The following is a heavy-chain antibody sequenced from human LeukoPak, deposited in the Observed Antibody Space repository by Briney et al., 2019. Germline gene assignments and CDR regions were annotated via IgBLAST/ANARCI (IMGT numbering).Heavy chain of an antibody. Sequence: SETLSLTCAVYGGSFSGYYWSWIRQPPGKGLEWIGEINHSGSTNYNPSLKSRVTISVDTSKNQFSLKLSSVTAADTAVYYCARKAPKGYIFVVVPAAHNWFDPWGQGTLVTVSP. CDR1: GGSFSGYY. CDR2: INHSGST. J-gene: IGHJ5*02. D-gene: IGHD2-2*01. V-gene: IGHV4-34*01. CDR3: ARKAPKGYIFVVVPAAHNWFDP.